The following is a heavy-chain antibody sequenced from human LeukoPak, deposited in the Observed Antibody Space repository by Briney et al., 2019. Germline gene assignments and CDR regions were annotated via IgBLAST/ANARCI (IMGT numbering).Heavy chain of an antibody. V-gene: IGHV1-69*13. D-gene: IGHD2-2*01. J-gene: IGHJ5*02. Sequence: ASVKVSCKASGGTFSSYAISWVRQAPGQGLEWMGGIIPIFGTANYAQRFQGRVTITADESTSTAYMELSSLRSEDTAVYYCARKEYQLLGDNWFDPWGQGTLVTVSS. CDR2: IIPIFGTA. CDR3: ARKEYQLLGDNWFDP. CDR1: GGTFSSYA.